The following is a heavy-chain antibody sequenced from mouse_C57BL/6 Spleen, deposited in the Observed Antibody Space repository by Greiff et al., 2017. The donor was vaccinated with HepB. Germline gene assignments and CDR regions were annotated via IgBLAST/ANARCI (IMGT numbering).Heavy chain of an antibody. Sequence: QVQLQQPGAELVMPGASVKLSCKASGYTFTSYWMHWVKQRPGQGLEWIGEIDPSDSYTNYNQKFKGKSTLTVDKSSSTAYMQLSSLTSEDSAVYYCERQEYYGSSPWFAYWGQGTLVTVSA. CDR3: ERQEYYGSSPWFAY. CDR1: GYTFTSYW. J-gene: IGHJ3*01. D-gene: IGHD1-1*01. V-gene: IGHV1-69*01. CDR2: IDPSDSYT.